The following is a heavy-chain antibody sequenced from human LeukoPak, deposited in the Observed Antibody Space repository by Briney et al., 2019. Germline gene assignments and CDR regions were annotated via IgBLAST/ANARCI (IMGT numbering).Heavy chain of an antibody. CDR3: ARGTRYCSSTSCHGDFDY. J-gene: IGHJ4*02. Sequence: SQTLSLTCAVSGGSMSSGGYSWSWIRQPPGKGLEWIGYIYYSGSTNYNPSLKSRVTISVDTSKNQFSLKLSSVTAADTAVYYCARGTRYCSSTSCHGDFDYWGQGTLVTVSS. CDR1: GGSMSSGGYS. D-gene: IGHD2-2*01. CDR2: IYYSGST. V-gene: IGHV4-61*08.